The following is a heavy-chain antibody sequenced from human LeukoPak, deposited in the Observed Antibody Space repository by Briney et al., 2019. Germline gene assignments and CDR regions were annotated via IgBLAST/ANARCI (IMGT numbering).Heavy chain of an antibody. Sequence: SETLSLTCTVSGGSISSYYWSWIRQPPGKGLEWIGYIYYSGSTNYNPSRKSRVTISVDTSKNQFSLKLSSVTAADTAVYYCATHPPKVCTGGSCTDYWGQGTLVTVSS. CDR1: GGSISSYY. J-gene: IGHJ4*02. V-gene: IGHV4-59*01. CDR2: IYYSGST. D-gene: IGHD2-15*01. CDR3: ATHPPKVCTGGSCTDY.